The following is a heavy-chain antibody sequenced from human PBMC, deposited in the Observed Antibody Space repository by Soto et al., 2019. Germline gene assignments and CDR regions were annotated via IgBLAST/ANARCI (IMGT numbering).Heavy chain of an antibody. CDR3: ARESGENWTYEAH. CDR2: ITVNGIT. V-gene: IGHV4-4*07. Sequence: QVQQLESGPGLVKPWDTLSLTCTVSGAYVSDFSWSWIRQPAGKGLEWIGRITVNGITQYTPSFRSRVTMSMDTSRNQFSVNLQSAIAADTALYYCARESGENWTYEAHWGQGTLVTVSS. J-gene: IGHJ1*01. CDR1: GAYVSDFS. D-gene: IGHD1-7*01.